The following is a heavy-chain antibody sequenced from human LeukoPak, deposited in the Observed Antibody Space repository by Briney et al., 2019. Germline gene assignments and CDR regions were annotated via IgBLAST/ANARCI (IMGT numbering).Heavy chain of an antibody. D-gene: IGHD1-26*01. Sequence: GGSLRLSSAASGFTFISYAMHWVRQAPGKGLEWVAVISYDGSNKYYADSVKGRFTISRDNSKNTLYLQMNSQRAEDTGVYYCERGMMGAIVYWGQGTLVNVSS. V-gene: IGHV3-30-3*01. CDR1: GFTFISYA. CDR3: ERGMMGAIVY. CDR2: ISYDGSNK. J-gene: IGHJ4*02.